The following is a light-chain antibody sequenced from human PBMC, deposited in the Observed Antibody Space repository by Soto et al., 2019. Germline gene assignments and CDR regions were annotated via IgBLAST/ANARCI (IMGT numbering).Light chain of an antibody. CDR3: GSKAGSNKHVV. V-gene: IGLV2-8*01. J-gene: IGLJ2*01. Sequence: QSVLTQPPSASGSPGQSVTISCAGSSSDIGASNSVSWYQQHPGKAPKLLISEVTKRPSGVPDRFSGSKSGNTASLTVSGLQADDEADYYCGSKAGSNKHVVFGGGTSSPS. CDR2: EVT. CDR1: SSDIGASNS.